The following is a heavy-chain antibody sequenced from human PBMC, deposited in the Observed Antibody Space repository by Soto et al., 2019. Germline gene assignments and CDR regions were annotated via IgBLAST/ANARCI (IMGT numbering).Heavy chain of an antibody. Sequence: VXAVKVACKASGYPLTSYGIIWVRQAPGQGLEWMGWISAYNGNTNYAQKLQGRVTMTTDTSTSTAYMELRSLRSDDTAVYYCARVGSSGWYSYYGMDVWGQGTTVTVSS. V-gene: IGHV1-18*04. D-gene: IGHD6-19*01. CDR1: GYPLTSYG. CDR2: ISAYNGNT. J-gene: IGHJ6*02. CDR3: ARVGSSGWYSYYGMDV.